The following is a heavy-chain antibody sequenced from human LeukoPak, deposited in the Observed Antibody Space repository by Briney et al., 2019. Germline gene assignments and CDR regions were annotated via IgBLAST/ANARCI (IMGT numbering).Heavy chain of an antibody. Sequence: GESLKISCTGSGYSFTSYWLGWVRQMPGKGLEWMGILYPGDSDTRYSPSFQGQVTISADKSISTAYLQWSSLKASDTAMYYCARTGYSSGWPHYYFDYWGQGTLVTVSS. D-gene: IGHD6-19*01. CDR2: LYPGDSDT. J-gene: IGHJ4*02. V-gene: IGHV5-51*01. CDR1: GYSFTSYW. CDR3: ARTGYSSGWPHYYFDY.